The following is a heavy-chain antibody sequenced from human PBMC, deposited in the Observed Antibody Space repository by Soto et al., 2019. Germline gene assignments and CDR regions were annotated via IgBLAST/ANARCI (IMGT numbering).Heavy chain of an antibody. CDR3: ERFGGGQTTLAY. CDR1: GDSISSYY. CDR2: IYYSGST. Sequence: SETLSLTCTVSGDSISSYYWSWIRQPPGKGLEWIGYIYYSGSTTYNPSLKSRVTISVDTPKNQFSLKLSSVTAADTAVSYCERFGGGQTTLAYGAQGTLFTVPQ. J-gene: IGHJ4*02. V-gene: IGHV4-59*01. D-gene: IGHD2-15*01.